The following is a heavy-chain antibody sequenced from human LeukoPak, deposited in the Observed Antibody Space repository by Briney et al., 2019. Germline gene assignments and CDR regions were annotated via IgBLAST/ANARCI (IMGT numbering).Heavy chain of an antibody. V-gene: IGHV4-59*08. CDR3: ARRAAAGFDY. J-gene: IGHJ4*02. CDR2: IYYSGST. CDR1: GGSISSYY. D-gene: IGHD6-13*01. Sequence: SETLSLTCTVSGGSISSYYWSWIRQTPGKGLEWIGYIYYSGSTNYNPSLKSRVTISVDTSKNQFSLKLSSVTAADTAVYYCARRAAAGFDYWGQGTLVTVSS.